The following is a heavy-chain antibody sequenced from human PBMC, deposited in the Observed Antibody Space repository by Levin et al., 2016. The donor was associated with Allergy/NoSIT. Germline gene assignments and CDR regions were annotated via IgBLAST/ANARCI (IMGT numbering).Heavy chain of an antibody. V-gene: IGHV1-18*01. D-gene: IGHD3-9*01. CDR2: ISPYNGNT. J-gene: IGHJ4*02. CDR3: ARGGALTGMDS. Sequence: ASVKVSCKASGYRFTTYGISWVRQAPGQGLEWMGWISPYNGNTNYAQKLQGRVTMTTDTSTSTTYMELRSLRSDDTAVYYCARGGALTGMDSWGQGTLVTVSS. CDR1: GYRFTTYG.